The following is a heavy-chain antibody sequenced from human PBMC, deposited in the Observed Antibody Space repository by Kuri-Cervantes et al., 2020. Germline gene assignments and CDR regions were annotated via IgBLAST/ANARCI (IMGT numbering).Heavy chain of an antibody. D-gene: IGHD2-15*01. J-gene: IGHJ6*02. Sequence: GGSLRLSCAASGFTFSSYNMNWVRQAPGKGLEWVSYISSGSSTIYYADSVKGRFTTSRDNAKNTLYLQMNSLRAEDTAVYYCASECQWWNYYYGMDVWGQGTTVTVSS. V-gene: IGHV3-48*01. CDR1: GFTFSSYN. CDR3: ASECQWWNYYYGMDV. CDR2: ISSGSSTI.